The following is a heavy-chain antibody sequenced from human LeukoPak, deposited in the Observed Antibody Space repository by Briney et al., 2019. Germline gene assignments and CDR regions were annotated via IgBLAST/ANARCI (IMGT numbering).Heavy chain of an antibody. Sequence: PSETLSLTCTVSGGSISSRSDCWGWVRQPPGKGLKWIAILLCSGSTYYNPSLQSRVTISIDTSKNQSSLKLSSVTAADTAVYYCARYRDYGGNSNPSFDYWGQGTLVTVSS. CDR1: GGSISSRSDC. D-gene: IGHD4-23*01. CDR3: ARYRDYGGNSNPSFDY. V-gene: IGHV4-39*01. CDR2: LLCSGST. J-gene: IGHJ4*02.